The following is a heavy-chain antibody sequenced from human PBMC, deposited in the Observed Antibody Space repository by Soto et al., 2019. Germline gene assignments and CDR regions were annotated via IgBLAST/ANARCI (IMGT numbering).Heavy chain of an antibody. V-gene: IGHV3-53*01. CDR3: AAQGGGGGY. D-gene: IGHD3-16*01. J-gene: IGHJ4*02. CDR2: IYSGGYT. Sequence: EVQLVESGGGLIQPGGSLRLSCAVSGFTVSNNYMSWVRQAPGKGLEGVSVIYSGGYTAYGDSVKGRFTISRDNSKNTLYLKKNSLRAGAAAVFCWAAQGGGGGYWGQGTLVTVSS. CDR1: GFTVSNNY.